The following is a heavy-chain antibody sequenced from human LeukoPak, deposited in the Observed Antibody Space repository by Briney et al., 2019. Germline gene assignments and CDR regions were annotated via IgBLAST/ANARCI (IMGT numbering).Heavy chain of an antibody. V-gene: IGHV3-30-3*01. D-gene: IGHD3-10*01. CDR1: GFTFSSYA. CDR3: GRGSVGFGELNY. J-gene: IGHJ4*02. CDR2: ISYDGSNK. Sequence: PGRSLRLSCAASGFTFSSYAMHSVRQAPGKGLEWVAVISYDGSNKFYADSVKGRFTLSRDNSKNTLYLQMNSLRIEDTAVYYCGRGSVGFGELNYWGQGTLVTVSS.